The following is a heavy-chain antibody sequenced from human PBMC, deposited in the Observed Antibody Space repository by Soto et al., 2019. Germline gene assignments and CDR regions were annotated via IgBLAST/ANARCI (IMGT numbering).Heavy chain of an antibody. D-gene: IGHD6-19*01. J-gene: IGHJ5*02. V-gene: IGHV2-5*01. Sequence: SGPTLVNPTQTLTLTCTFSGFSLSTSGVGVGWIRQPPGMALEWLALIYWNDDKRYSPSLKSRLTITKDTSKNQVVLTMTNMDPVYTAIYYFAHIVGKDSSGWYSWRYNWFDPWGQETLVTVSS. CDR2: IYWNDDK. CDR3: AHIVGKDSSGWYSWRYNWFDP. CDR1: GFSLSTSGVG.